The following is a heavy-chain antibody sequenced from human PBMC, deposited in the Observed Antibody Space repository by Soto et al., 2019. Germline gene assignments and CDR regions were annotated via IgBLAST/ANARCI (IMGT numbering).Heavy chain of an antibody. D-gene: IGHD5-18*01. CDR3: ARDNGYSYGYTLDH. Sequence: SETLSLTCAVYGVSFSGYYWSWIRQPPGKGLEWIGYIYYSGSTNYNPSLKSRVTISVDTSKNQFSLKLSSVTAADTAVYYCARDNGYSYGYTLDHWGQGTLVTVS. CDR1: GVSFSGYY. CDR2: IYYSGST. J-gene: IGHJ4*02. V-gene: IGHV4-59*01.